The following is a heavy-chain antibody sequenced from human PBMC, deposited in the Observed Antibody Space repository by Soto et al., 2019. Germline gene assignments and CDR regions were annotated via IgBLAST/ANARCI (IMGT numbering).Heavy chain of an antibody. CDR2: INPKSGGT. D-gene: IGHD3-9*01. CDR1: GYTFSGYY. V-gene: IGHV1-2*02. J-gene: IGHJ3*02. CDR3: AREGTGYSAFDI. Sequence: SVKVSCKASGYTFSGYYMHWVRQAPGQGLEWMGWINPKSGGTKYVQKFQGRVTMTRDTSSNTVYMDLSRLTSDDTAVYYCAREGTGYSAFDIWGQGTMVTVSS.